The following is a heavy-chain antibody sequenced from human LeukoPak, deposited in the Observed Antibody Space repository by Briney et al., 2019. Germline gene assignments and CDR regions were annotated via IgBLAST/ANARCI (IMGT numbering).Heavy chain of an antibody. V-gene: IGHV3-74*01. D-gene: IGHD1-7*01. CDR3: ATAGNYRFDY. J-gene: IGHJ4*02. Sequence: PGGSLRLSCAASGFTLSSHWMHWVRQAAGKGLEWVSRINSDGSSTSYADSVKGRFTISRDNAKNTLYLQMNSLRAEDTAVYYCATAGNYRFDYWGQGTLVTVSS. CDR1: GFTLSSHW. CDR2: INSDGSST.